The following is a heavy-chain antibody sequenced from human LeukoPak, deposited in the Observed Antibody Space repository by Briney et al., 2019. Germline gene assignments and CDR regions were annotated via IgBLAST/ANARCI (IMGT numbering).Heavy chain of an antibody. CDR3: ARHHTTNYFDY. V-gene: IGHV4-30-2*03. J-gene: IGHJ4*02. CDR2: IYHSGST. D-gene: IGHD1-14*01. CDR1: GGSISSGGYS. Sequence: SQTLSLTCAVSGGSISSGGYSWSWIRQPPGKGLEWIGYIYHSGSTYYNPSLKSRVTISVDTSKNQFSLKLSSVTAADTAVYYCARHHTTNYFDYWGQGTLVTVSS.